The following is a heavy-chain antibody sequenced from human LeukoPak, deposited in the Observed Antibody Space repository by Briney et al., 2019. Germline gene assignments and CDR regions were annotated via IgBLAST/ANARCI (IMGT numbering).Heavy chain of an antibody. V-gene: IGHV3-7*01. CDR3: ASGYLDDFWSGRF. CDR1: GFTFSTHW. CDR2: IKEDGSAK. D-gene: IGHD3-3*01. Sequence: PGGSLRLSCVASGFTFSTHWMSWVRQVPGKGLEWVANIKEDGSAKYYVDSVKGRFTISRDNAKKSLHLQMNSLRAEDSAIYYCASGYLDDFWSGRFWGQGTQVTVSS. J-gene: IGHJ4*02.